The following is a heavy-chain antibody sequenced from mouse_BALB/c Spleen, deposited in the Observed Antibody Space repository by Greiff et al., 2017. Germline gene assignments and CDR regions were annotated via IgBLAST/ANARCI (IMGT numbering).Heavy chain of an antibody. V-gene: IGHV3-6*02. CDR1: GYSITSGYY. Sequence: DVKLQESGPGLVKPSQSLSLTCSVAGYSITSGYYWNWIRQFPGNKLEWMGYISYDGSNNYNPSLKNRISITRDTSKNQFFLKLNSVTTEDTATYYCARVSTTATYYFDYWGQGTTLTVSS. J-gene: IGHJ2*01. D-gene: IGHD1-2*01. CDR3: ARVSTTATYYFDY. CDR2: ISYDGSN.